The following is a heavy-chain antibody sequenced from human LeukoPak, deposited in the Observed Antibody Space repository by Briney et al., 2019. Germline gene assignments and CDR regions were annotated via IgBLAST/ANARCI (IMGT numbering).Heavy chain of an antibody. J-gene: IGHJ5*02. Sequence: ASVKVSCKASGYTFTSYYMHWVRQAPGQGLEWMGIINPSGGSTSYAKKFQGRVTMTRDTSTSTVYMELSSLRSEDTAVYYCARSRAIVVVPGAPDTRWFDPWGQGTLVTVSS. CDR1: GYTFTSYY. CDR3: ARSRAIVVVPGAPDTRWFDP. D-gene: IGHD2-2*01. V-gene: IGHV1-46*01. CDR2: INPSGGST.